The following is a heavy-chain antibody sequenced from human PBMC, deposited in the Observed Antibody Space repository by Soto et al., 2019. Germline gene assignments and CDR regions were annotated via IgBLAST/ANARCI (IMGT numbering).Heavy chain of an antibody. CDR3: AREGRGKKAGYNGLVSLGY. V-gene: IGHV1-69*06. J-gene: IGHJ4*02. CDR2: IIPIFNST. D-gene: IGHD2-2*02. CDR1: GSRFSNYV. Sequence: QVQLVQSGAEVKTPGSSLKVSCKVSGSRFSNYVISWVRQAPGHGLEWLGRIIPIFNSTKYAQNFQGRVTITVDKSTSTASLELSSLRSDDTAVYYCAREGRGKKAGYNGLVSLGYWGQGTLVTVSS.